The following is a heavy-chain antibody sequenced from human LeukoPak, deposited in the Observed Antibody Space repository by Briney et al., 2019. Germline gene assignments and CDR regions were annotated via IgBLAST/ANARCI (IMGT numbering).Heavy chain of an antibody. CDR2: INPDGSTT. CDR1: GFTVSDSF. J-gene: IGHJ4*02. V-gene: IGHV3-74*01. Sequence: GGSLRLSCAASGFTVSDSFMTWVRQAPGKGLVWVSGINPDGSTTTYADSVKGRFTISRENAKSTLYLHMNILRVEDTAVYYCARGRYGDYHWGQGILVTVSS. D-gene: IGHD4-17*01. CDR3: ARGRYGDYH.